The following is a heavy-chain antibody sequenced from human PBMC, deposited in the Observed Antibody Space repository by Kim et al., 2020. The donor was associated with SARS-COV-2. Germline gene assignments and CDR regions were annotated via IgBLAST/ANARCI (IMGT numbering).Heavy chain of an antibody. D-gene: IGHD3-16*01. V-gene: IGHV3-30*03. Sequence: GGSLRLSCVASGFTFSLYAIHWVRQAPGKGLEWVAVTSYDGSDKRYADSVKGRFTISRDNSENTVYLQMNSLRGEDTAVYYCARDQIEGVHKFYYAMDVWGEGTTDTVSS. CDR2: TSYDGSDK. J-gene: IGHJ6*04. CDR3: ARDQIEGVHKFYYAMDV. CDR1: GFTFSLYA.